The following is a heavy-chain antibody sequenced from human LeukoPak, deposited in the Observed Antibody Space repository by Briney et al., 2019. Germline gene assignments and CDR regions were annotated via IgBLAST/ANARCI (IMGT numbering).Heavy chain of an antibody. CDR3: ARADLYSDAFDI. V-gene: IGHV4-59*11. CDR1: GGSISSRY. J-gene: IGHJ3*02. D-gene: IGHD2-21*01. Sequence: TSETLSLTCTVSGGSISSRYWSWIRQPPGKGLEWIGYIYYSGSTNYNPSLKSRATISVDTSKNQFSLKLSSVTAADTAVYYCARADLYSDAFDIWGQGTMVTVSS. CDR2: IYYSGST.